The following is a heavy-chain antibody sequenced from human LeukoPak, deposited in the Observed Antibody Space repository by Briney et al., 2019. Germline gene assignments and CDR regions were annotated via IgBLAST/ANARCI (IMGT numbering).Heavy chain of an antibody. J-gene: IGHJ4*02. CDR1: GFTFSDYY. Sequence: GGSLRLSCAASGFTFSDYYMTWIRQAPGKGLEWLSYMSSSANTIYYADSVKGRFTISRGNAKNSLYLQMNSLRAEDTAVYYCARNYDSRGYYYEDYWGQGTLVTVSS. CDR3: ARNYDSRGYYYEDY. CDR2: MSSSANTI. V-gene: IGHV3-11*04. D-gene: IGHD3-22*01.